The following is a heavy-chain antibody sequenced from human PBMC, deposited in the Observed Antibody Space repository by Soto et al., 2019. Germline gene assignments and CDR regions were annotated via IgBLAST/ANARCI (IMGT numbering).Heavy chain of an antibody. J-gene: IGHJ4*02. Sequence: GGSLRLSCAASGFTFDVYTMHWVRQAPGKGLEWVSLISWDGGSTYYADSVKGRFTISRDNSKNSLYLQMNSLRTEDTALYYCAKGNHYFDSSGYYWPEYYFDYWGQGTLVTVSS. CDR1: GFTFDVYT. V-gene: IGHV3-43*01. CDR3: AKGNHYFDSSGYYWPEYYFDY. D-gene: IGHD3-22*01. CDR2: ISWDGGST.